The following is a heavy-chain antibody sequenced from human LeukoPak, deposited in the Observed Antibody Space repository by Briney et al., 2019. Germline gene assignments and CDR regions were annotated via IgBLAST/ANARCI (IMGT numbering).Heavy chain of an antibody. Sequence: GASVKVSCKASGGTFSSYAISWVRQAPGQGLEWMGGIIPIFGTANYARKSQGRVTITADESTSTAYMELSSLRSEDTAVYYCAREAGCGGDCYSEQSFDYRGQGTLVTVSS. CDR3: AREAGCGGDCYSEQSFDY. D-gene: IGHD2-21*02. CDR1: GGTFSSYA. CDR2: IIPIFGTA. V-gene: IGHV1-69*13. J-gene: IGHJ4*02.